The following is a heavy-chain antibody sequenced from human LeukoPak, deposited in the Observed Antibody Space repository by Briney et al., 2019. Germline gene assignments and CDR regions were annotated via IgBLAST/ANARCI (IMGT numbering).Heavy chain of an antibody. CDR3: AKDRRTDFDY. J-gene: IGHJ4*02. D-gene: IGHD1-14*01. V-gene: IGHV3-21*01. CDR2: ISSSSSYI. Sequence: GGSLRLSCAASGFTFSSSSMNWVRQAPGKGLEWVSSISSSSSYIYYADSVKGRFTISRDNSKNTLYLQMNSLRAEDTAVYYCAKDRRTDFDYWGQGTLVTVSS. CDR1: GFTFSSSS.